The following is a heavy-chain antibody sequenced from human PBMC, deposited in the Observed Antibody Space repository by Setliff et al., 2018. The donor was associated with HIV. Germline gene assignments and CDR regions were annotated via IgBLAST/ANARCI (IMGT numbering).Heavy chain of an antibody. CDR2: IWFDASYK. V-gene: IGHV3-33*03. Sequence: GGSLRLSCAASGFSFRSYGMHWVRQAPGKGLEWVAVIWFDASYKYHADSVEGRFTISRDNSKNTLYLRMNNLSADDTAVYYCARAQWVIPGAMRGSDALDIWGQGTTVTVSS. CDR3: ARAQWVIPGAMRGSDALDI. CDR1: GFSFRSYG. D-gene: IGHD2-2*01. J-gene: IGHJ3*02.